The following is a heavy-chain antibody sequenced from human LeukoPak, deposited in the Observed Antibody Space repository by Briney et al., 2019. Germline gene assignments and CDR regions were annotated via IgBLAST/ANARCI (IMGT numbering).Heavy chain of an antibody. CDR3: ARDGERVSIAAAGTTFLDY. V-gene: IGHV3-33*01. D-gene: IGHD6-13*01. Sequence: GGSLRLSCAASGFTFSSYGMHWVRQAPGKGLEWVAVMWYDGSNKYYADSVKGRFTISRDNSKNTLYLQMNSLRAEDTAAYYCARDGERVSIAAAGTTFLDYWGQGTLVTVSS. CDR1: GFTFSSYG. J-gene: IGHJ4*02. CDR2: MWYDGSNK.